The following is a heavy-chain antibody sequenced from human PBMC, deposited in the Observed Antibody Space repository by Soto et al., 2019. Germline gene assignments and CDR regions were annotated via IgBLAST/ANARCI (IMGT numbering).Heavy chain of an antibody. V-gene: IGHV3-23*01. D-gene: IGHD6-19*01. Sequence: SLRLSCAASGFTFSGYAMSWVRQAPGKGPEWVSAISGSGGSTYYADSVKGRFTISRDNSKNTLYLQMNSLRAEDTAVYYCAKYSSGWYDAFDIWGQGTMVTVSS. CDR1: GFTFSGYA. CDR3: AKYSSGWYDAFDI. J-gene: IGHJ3*02. CDR2: ISGSGGST.